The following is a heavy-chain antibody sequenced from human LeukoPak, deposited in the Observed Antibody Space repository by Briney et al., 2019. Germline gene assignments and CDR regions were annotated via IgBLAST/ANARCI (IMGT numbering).Heavy chain of an antibody. Sequence: GGSLRLSCAASGFTFSTYAMSWVRQAPGKGLEWVSIISGSGGSIYYADSVKGRFTISRDNSKNTLYLQVNSLRAEDTALYYCAKGRKTTGNDWFDPWGQGTLVTVSS. J-gene: IGHJ5*02. V-gene: IGHV3-23*01. CDR2: ISGSGGSI. CDR1: GFTFSTYA. D-gene: IGHD1-1*01. CDR3: AKGRKTTGNDWFDP.